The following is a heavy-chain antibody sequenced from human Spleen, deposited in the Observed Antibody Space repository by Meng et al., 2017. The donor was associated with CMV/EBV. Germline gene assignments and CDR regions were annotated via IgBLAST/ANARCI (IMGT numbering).Heavy chain of an antibody. D-gene: IGHD2-2*02. J-gene: IGHJ4*02. CDR1: GFSFSTFG. V-gene: IGHV3-30*19. CDR2: ISYDGSNK. CDR3: ARVSGYCSSTSCYRPFDY. Sequence: GESLKISCAASGFSFSTFGMHWVRQAPGKGLEWVAVISYDGSNKYYADSVKGRFTISRDNSKNTLYLQMNSLRAEDTAVYYCARVSGYCSSTSCYRPFDYWGQGTLVTVSS.